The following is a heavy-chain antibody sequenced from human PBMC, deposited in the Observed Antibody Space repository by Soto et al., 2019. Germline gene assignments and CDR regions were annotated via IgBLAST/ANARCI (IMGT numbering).Heavy chain of an antibody. J-gene: IGHJ4*02. CDR2: ISGSGGST. CDR1: GFTFSSYA. CDR3: AKDTIMAVAGTRGDY. V-gene: IGHV3-23*01. Sequence: EVQLLESGGGLVQPEGSLRLSCAASGFTFSSYAMSWVRQAPGKGLEWVSAISGSGGSTYYADSVKGRFTISRDNSKNTLYLQMNSVRAEDTAVYYCAKDTIMAVAGTRGDYWGQGTLVTVSS. D-gene: IGHD6-19*01.